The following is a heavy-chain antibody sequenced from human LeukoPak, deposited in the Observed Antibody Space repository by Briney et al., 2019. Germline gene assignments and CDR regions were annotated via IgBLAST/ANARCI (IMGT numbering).Heavy chain of an antibody. D-gene: IGHD3-9*01. Sequence: SVKVSCKASGGTFSSYAISWVRQAPGQGLEWMGRIIPILGIANYAQKFQGRVTVTADKSTSTAYMELSSLRSEDTAVYCCARDGRLRYFDTNPPDYWGQGTLVTVSS. J-gene: IGHJ4*02. V-gene: IGHV1-69*04. CDR2: IIPILGIA. CDR1: GGTFSSYA. CDR3: ARDGRLRYFDTNPPDY.